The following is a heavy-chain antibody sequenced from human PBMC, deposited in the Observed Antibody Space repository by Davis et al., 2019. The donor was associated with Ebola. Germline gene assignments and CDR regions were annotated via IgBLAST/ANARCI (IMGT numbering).Heavy chain of an antibody. J-gene: IGHJ4*02. D-gene: IGHD2-21*02. CDR2: IYYSGST. CDR3: ARHNIVVVTAIPYFDY. CDR1: GGSISSYY. Sequence: MPSETLSLTCTVSGGSISSYYWSWIRQPPGKGLEWIGHIYYSGSTNYNPSPKSRVTTSVDTSKNQLSLKLSSVTAADTAVYYCARHNIVVVTAIPYFDYWGQGTLVTVSS. V-gene: IGHV4-59*08.